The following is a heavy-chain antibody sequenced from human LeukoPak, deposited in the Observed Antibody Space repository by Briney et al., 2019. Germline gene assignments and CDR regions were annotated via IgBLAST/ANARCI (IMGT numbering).Heavy chain of an antibody. Sequence: PGRSLRLSCAASGFTFSTFGMHWVRRAPGKGLEWVAVICNDGSKKFYADSVKGRFTISRDNSKNTLYLQMNSLRAEDTAVYYCARDSLGGDYWGQGTLVTVSS. V-gene: IGHV3-33*01. CDR3: ARDSLGGDY. CDR1: GFTFSTFG. CDR2: ICNDGSKK. D-gene: IGHD3-16*01. J-gene: IGHJ4*02.